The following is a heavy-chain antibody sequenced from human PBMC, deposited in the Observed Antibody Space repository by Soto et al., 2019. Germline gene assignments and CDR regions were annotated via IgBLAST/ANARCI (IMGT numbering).Heavy chain of an antibody. D-gene: IGHD2-8*02. V-gene: IGHV4-59*01. J-gene: IGHJ5*02. CDR2: IYYSGST. Sequence: QVQLQESGPGLVKPSETLSLTCTVSGGSISSYYWSWIRKPPGKGLEWIGYIYYSGSTNYNPSLKSRVTISVDTSKNPFSLKLSSVTAADTAVYYCARLPWAGYGGVFDPWGQGTLVTVSS. CDR3: ARLPWAGYGGVFDP. CDR1: GGSISSYY.